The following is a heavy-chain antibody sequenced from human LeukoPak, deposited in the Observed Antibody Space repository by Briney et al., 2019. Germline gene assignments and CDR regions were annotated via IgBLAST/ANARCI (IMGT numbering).Heavy chain of an antibody. CDR3: VKDRAGTYFDY. CDR2: ISYDGTNK. V-gene: IGHV3-30*18. J-gene: IGHJ4*02. CDR1: GFTFSNYV. D-gene: IGHD3-10*01. Sequence: PGGSLRLSCAASGFTFSNYVMHWVRQAPGKGLHWVAAISYDGTNKQYADSVKGRFTISRDDSKNTLYLQMNSLRAEATAVYYCVKDRAGTYFDYWGQGTLVTVSS.